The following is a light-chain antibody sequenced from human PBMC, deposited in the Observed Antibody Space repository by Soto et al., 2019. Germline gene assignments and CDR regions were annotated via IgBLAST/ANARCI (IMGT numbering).Light chain of an antibody. V-gene: IGLV2-23*01. J-gene: IGLJ3*02. CDR1: SSDVGSYDV. Sequence: QSALTQPASVSGSPGQSINISCIGTSSDVGSYDVVSWYQQHPGKAPKLIIYEGTKRPPGVSNRLSGSKSGNTASLTISGLQAQDEGHYHCCSPAGSRILSWGFGGGTKGTVL. CDR2: EGT. CDR3: CSPAGSRILSWG.